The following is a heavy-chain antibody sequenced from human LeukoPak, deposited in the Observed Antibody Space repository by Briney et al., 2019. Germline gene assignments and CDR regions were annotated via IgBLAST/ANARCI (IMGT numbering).Heavy chain of an antibody. CDR1: RYTFSHYG. CDR2: ISAYNGNT. CDR3: ARDVPAEAAGTLDY. D-gene: IGHD6-13*01. Sequence: ASVKVSCKASRYTFSHYGITWVRQAPGQGLEWMGWISAYNGNTKYTQKLQGRVTMTTDTSASAGYMDLRNLRSDDTAVYYCARDVPAEAAGTLDYWGQGTLVIVSS. J-gene: IGHJ4*02. V-gene: IGHV1-18*01.